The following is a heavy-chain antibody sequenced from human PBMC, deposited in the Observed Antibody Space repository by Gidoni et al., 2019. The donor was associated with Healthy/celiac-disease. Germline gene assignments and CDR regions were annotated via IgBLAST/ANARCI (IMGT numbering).Heavy chain of an antibody. CDR1: GFTFSSYE. CDR3: ARVRGTSSDY. J-gene: IGHJ4*02. V-gene: IGHV3-48*03. D-gene: IGHD1-1*01. CDR2: ISSSGSTI. Sequence: EGQLVESGGGLVQPGGSLRLSCAASGFTFSSYEMNWVRQAPGKGLEWVSYISSSGSTIYYADSVKGRFTISRDNAKNSLYLQMNSLRAEDTAVYYCARVRGTSSDYWGQGTLVTVSS.